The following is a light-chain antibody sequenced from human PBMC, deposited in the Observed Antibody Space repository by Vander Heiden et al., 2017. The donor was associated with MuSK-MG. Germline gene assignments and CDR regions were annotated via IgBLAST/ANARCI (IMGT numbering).Light chain of an antibody. CDR2: GAS. CDR1: QSVSSSY. CDR3: QQYGSSPPIT. J-gene: IGKJ5*01. V-gene: IGKV3-20*01. Sequence: EIVLTQSPGTLSLSPGERATLSCRASQSVSSSYLAWYQQKPGQAPRLLIDGASSRATGIPDRFGGSGSGTDFTLTISRLEPEDFAVYYCQQYGSSPPITFGQGTRLEIK.